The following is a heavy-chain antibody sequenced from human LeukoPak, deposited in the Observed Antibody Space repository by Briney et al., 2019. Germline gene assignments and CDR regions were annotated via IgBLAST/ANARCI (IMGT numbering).Heavy chain of an antibody. Sequence: SETLSLTCAVYGGSFSGYYWSWIRQPPGKGLEWIGEINHGGSTNYNPSLKSRVTISVDTSKNQFSLKLSSVTAADTAVYYCARVVVVTAKRNWPGVNWYFDRWGRGTLVTVSS. J-gene: IGHJ2*01. D-gene: IGHD2-21*02. V-gene: IGHV4-34*01. CDR2: INHGGST. CDR1: GGSFSGYY. CDR3: ARVVVVTAKRNWPGVNWYFDR.